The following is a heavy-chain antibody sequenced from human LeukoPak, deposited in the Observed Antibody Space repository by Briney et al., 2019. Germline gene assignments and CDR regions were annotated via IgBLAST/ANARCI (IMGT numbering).Heavy chain of an antibody. Sequence: PGGSLRLSCAASGVTFSSYGMRWGCRAPGKGLEWVAVISYDGSNKYYADSVKGRFTFSRDNSKNTLYLQMNSLRAEDTAVYHCAKEDSSSSFSLDYWGQGTLVTVSS. CDR1: GVTFSSYG. D-gene: IGHD6-6*01. J-gene: IGHJ4*02. CDR2: ISYDGSNK. CDR3: AKEDSSSSFSLDY. V-gene: IGHV3-30*18.